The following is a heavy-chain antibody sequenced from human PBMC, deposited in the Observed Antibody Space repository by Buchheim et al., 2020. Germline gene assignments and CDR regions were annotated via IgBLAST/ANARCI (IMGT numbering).Heavy chain of an antibody. CDR2: INTDGTDT. Sequence: EVQLVDSGGGLVQPGGSLRLSCAASGFTFSSYWMHWVRQAPGKGPVWVSRINTDGTDTSYADSVTGRFTISRDNARNTLYLQMNSLEAEDTAVYFCARGGTSGSLDYWGQGTL. CDR1: GFTFSSYW. D-gene: IGHD3-10*01. V-gene: IGHV3-74*01. J-gene: IGHJ4*02. CDR3: ARGGTSGSLDY.